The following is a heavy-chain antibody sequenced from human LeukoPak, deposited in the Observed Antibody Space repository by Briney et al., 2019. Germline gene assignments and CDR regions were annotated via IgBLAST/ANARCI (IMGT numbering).Heavy chain of an antibody. CDR3: AKDEVVPSYYYIGV. D-gene: IGHD2-2*01. CDR1: GFTFSRFG. J-gene: IGHJ6*03. CDR2: INYDGSKE. V-gene: IGHV3-30*02. Sequence: GGSLRLSCAASGFTFSRFGMHWVRQAPGKGLEWVTFINYDGSKEYYADSVKGRFTISRDSSKNTLYLQMNSLRAEDTAVYYCAKDEVVPSYYYIGVWGKGTTVTASS.